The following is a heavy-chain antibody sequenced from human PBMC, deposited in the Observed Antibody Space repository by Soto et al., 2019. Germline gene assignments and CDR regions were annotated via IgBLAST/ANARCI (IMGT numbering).Heavy chain of an antibody. CDR3: ARAVAVAGTFASDF. Sequence: QVQLVQSGAEVKKPGSSVKVSCKASGDTFSTYTINWVRQAPGQGLEWMGRIIPLLGMTNYARTFQGRVTITADKSTNTDYMELSSLRSEDTAVDYCARAVAVAGTFASDFWGQGTMVTVSS. J-gene: IGHJ3*01. CDR2: IIPLLGMT. V-gene: IGHV1-69*02. CDR1: GDTFSTYT. D-gene: IGHD6-19*01.